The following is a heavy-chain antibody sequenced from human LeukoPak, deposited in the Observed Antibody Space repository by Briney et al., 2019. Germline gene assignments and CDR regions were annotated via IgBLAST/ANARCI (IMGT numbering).Heavy chain of an antibody. V-gene: IGHV1-18*01. CDR3: AREALMVQYHRIYYFDY. J-gene: IGHJ4*02. CDR2: IGTYTGNT. CDR1: GYTFTNYG. D-gene: IGHD3-10*01. Sequence: ASVKVSCKASGYTFTNYGISWVRQAPGQGLEWMGWIGTYTGNTNSVEKFQGRLTMTTDTSTSTAYMELRSLRSDDTAVYYCAREALMVQYHRIYYFDYWGQGSLVTASS.